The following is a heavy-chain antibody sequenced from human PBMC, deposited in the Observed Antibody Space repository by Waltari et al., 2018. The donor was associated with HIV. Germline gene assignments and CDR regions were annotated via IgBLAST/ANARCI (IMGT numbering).Heavy chain of an antibody. CDR1: GASFSGYY. V-gene: IGHV4-34*01. D-gene: IGHD2-2*01. Sequence: QVQLQQWGAGLLKPSETLSLTCAVYGASFSGYYWTWIRQPPVKGLEWIGEINHRGSTNYNPSLKSRVTISVDTSKNQFSLKLSSVTAADTAVYYCARGSIVLVPAATNYFDYWGQGTLVTVSS. CDR2: INHRGST. CDR3: ARGSIVLVPAATNYFDY. J-gene: IGHJ4*02.